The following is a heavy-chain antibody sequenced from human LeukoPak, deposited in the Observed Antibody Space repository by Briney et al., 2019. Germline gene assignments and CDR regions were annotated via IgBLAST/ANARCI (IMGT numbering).Heavy chain of an antibody. V-gene: IGHV4-38-2*02. Sequence: PSETLSLTCTVSGYSISSGYYWGWIRQPPGKGLEWIGSLYHGGSTYYNPSLKSRVTISVDTSKNQFSLKLSSVTAADTAVYYCVRYCSSTTCYTRAVDYWGQGTLVTVSS. CDR2: LYHGGST. CDR3: VRYCSSTTCYTRAVDY. CDR1: GYSISSGYY. J-gene: IGHJ4*02. D-gene: IGHD2-2*02.